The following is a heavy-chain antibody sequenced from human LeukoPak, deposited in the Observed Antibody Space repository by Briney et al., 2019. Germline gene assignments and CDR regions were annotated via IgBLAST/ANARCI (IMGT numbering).Heavy chain of an antibody. CDR1: GFTFSSYW. V-gene: IGHV3-74*01. Sequence: GGSLRLSCAASGFTFSSYWMHWVRQAPGKGLVWVSRINSDGSSTSYADSVKGRFTISRDNAKNTLYLQMNSLRAEDTAVYYCARFTYYYGSGSDRQDYWGQGTLVTVSS. CDR3: ARFTYYYGSGSDRQDY. CDR2: INSDGSST. J-gene: IGHJ4*02. D-gene: IGHD3-10*01.